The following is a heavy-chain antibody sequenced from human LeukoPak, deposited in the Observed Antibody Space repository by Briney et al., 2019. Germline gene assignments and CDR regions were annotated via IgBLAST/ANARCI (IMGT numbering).Heavy chain of an antibody. CDR2: ISGSGGST. CDR1: GFTFSSYA. Sequence: GGSLRLSCAASGFTFSSYAMSWVRQAPGKGLEWVSAISGSGGSTYYADSVKGRFTISRDNSKNTLYLQMNSLSAEDTAVYYCAAQNHYYDSSGYYRLFDYWGQGTLVTVSS. J-gene: IGHJ4*02. CDR3: AAQNHYYDSSGYYRLFDY. V-gene: IGHV3-23*01. D-gene: IGHD3-22*01.